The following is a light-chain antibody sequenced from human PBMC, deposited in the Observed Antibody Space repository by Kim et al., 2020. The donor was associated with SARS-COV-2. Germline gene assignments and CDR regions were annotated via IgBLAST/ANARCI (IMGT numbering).Light chain of an antibody. J-gene: IGKJ2*03. Sequence: SPGERSTLSCRASQSIADNYLAWDQQKPGQAPRLLIYAASSRATGIPDRFSGSGSGTDFILTISSLEPEDFAVYYCQQYGNSPPYSFGQGTKLEI. CDR2: AAS. CDR3: QQYGNSPPYS. CDR1: QSIADNY. V-gene: IGKV3-20*01.